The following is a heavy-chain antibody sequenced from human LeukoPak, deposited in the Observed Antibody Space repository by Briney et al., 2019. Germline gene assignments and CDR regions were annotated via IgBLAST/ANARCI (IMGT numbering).Heavy chain of an antibody. V-gene: IGHV1-8*01. D-gene: IGHD2-2*01. CDR1: GYTFTSYD. J-gene: IGHJ5*02. CDR2: MNPNSGNT. CDR3: ARGPRPAAQYSWFDP. Sequence: ASVKVSCKASGYTFTSYDINWVRQATGQGLEWMGWMNPNSGNTGYAQKFQGRVTMTRNTSISTAYMELSSLRSEDTAVYYCARGPRPAAQYSWFDPWGQGTLVTVSS.